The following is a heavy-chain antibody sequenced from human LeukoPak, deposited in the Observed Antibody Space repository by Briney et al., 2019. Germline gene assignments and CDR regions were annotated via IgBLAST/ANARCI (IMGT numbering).Heavy chain of an antibody. D-gene: IGHD5-18*01. CDR2: INPNSGGT. CDR1: GYTFTGHY. CDR3: ARGPPAYSYVEGDY. J-gene: IGHJ4*02. Sequence: ASVKVSCKAYGYTFTGHYMHWVRQAPGQGLEWMGRINPNSGGTNYAQKFQGRVTMTRDTSISTVYMELSRLSSDDTAVYYCARGPPAYSYVEGDYWGQGTLVTVSS. V-gene: IGHV1-2*06.